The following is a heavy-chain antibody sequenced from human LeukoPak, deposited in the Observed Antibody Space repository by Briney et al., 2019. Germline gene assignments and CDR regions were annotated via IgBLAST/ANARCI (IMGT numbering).Heavy chain of an antibody. CDR2: FDPEDGET. CDR1: GYTFTGYY. Sequence: ASVKVSCKASGYTFTGYYMHWVRQAPGQGLEWMGGFDPEDGETIYAQKFQGRVTMAEDTSTDTAYMELSSLRSEDTAVYYCAIVVRNAFDIWGQGTMVTVSS. D-gene: IGHD2-21*01. J-gene: IGHJ3*02. CDR3: AIVVRNAFDI. V-gene: IGHV1-24*01.